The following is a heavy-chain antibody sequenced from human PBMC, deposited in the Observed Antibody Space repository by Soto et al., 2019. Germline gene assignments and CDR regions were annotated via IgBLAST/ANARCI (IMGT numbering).Heavy chain of an antibody. CDR3: AKDSSGWQRYFDY. D-gene: IGHD6-19*01. J-gene: IGHJ4*02. CDR1: GFTFSSYA. Sequence: EVRLLESGGGLEQPGGSLRLSCAASGFTFSSYAMSWVRQAPGKGLEWDSAISGSGGSTYYADSVKGRFTISRDNSRNTLYLQMNSLRAEDTAVYYCAKDSSGWQRYFDYWGQGTLVTVSS. V-gene: IGHV3-23*01. CDR2: ISGSGGST.